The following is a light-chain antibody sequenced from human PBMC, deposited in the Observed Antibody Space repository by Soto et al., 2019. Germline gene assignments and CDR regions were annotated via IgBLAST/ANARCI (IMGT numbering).Light chain of an antibody. CDR2: AAS. CDR1: QYISSW. V-gene: IGKV1-12*01. CDR3: LQSNSFPHT. J-gene: IGKJ2*01. Sequence: DIQMTQSPSSVSASVGDRVTITCRASQYISSWLAWYQQKPGKAPQLLIYAASSLQSGVPSRFIGNGSGTDFTLTISSLQPEDFATYYCLQSNSFPHTFSQATKLEIK.